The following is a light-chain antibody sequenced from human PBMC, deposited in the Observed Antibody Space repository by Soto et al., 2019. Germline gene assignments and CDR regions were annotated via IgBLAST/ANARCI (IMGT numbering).Light chain of an antibody. CDR3: CSYAGGNTLI. CDR2: EVN. CDR1: NGDVGSYDL. V-gene: IGLV2-23*02. J-gene: IGLJ2*01. Sequence: QSALTQPASVSGSPGQSITISCTRTNGDVGSYDLVSWYQQYSGKAPKLIIYEVNKRPSGVSNRFSGAKSGNTASLTISGLQTEDEADYDCCSYAGGNTLIFGGGTKLTVL.